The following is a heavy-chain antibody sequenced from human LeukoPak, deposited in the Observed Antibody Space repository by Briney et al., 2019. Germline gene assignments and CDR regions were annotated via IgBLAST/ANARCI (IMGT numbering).Heavy chain of an antibody. J-gene: IGHJ4*02. CDR2: ISGSGGST. D-gene: IGHD6-13*01. Sequence: GGSLRLSCAASGFTFSNYVMSWVRQAPGKGLEWVSEISGSGGSTHYTDSVKGRFTISRDNSKNTLFLQMNSLRAEDTAVYYCAKEITQYTSNWYWVNWGQGTLVSVSS. CDR1: GFTFSNYV. V-gene: IGHV3-23*01. CDR3: AKEITQYTSNWYWVN.